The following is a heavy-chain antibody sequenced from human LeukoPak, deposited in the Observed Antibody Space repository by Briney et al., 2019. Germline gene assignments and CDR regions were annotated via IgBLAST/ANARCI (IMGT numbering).Heavy chain of an antibody. CDR3: ARSAVAVVVPAASIDY. Sequence: GGSLRLSCAASGFTFSSYSMNWVRQAPGKGLEWVSSISSSSSYIYYADSVKGRFTISRDNAKNSLYLQMNSLRAEDTAVYYCARSAVAVVVPAASIDYWGQGTLVTVSS. D-gene: IGHD2-2*01. CDR2: ISSSSSYI. CDR1: GFTFSSYS. V-gene: IGHV3-21*01. J-gene: IGHJ4*02.